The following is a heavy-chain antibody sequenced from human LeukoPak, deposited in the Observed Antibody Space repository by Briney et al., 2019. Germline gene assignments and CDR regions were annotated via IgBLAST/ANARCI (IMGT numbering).Heavy chain of an antibody. CDR3: ARPYCGGDCFAFDY. Sequence: SGGSLRLSCAASGFTFSSYSMNWVRQAPGKGLEWVSSISSSSSYIYYADSVKGRFTISRDNAKNSLYLQMNSLRAEDTAVYYCARPYCGGDCFAFDYWGQGTLVTVSS. V-gene: IGHV3-21*01. CDR1: GFTFSSYS. J-gene: IGHJ4*02. D-gene: IGHD2-21*02. CDR2: ISSSSSYI.